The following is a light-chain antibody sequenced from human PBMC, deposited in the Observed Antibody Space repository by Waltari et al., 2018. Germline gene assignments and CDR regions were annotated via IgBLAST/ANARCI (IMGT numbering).Light chain of an antibody. Sequence: DIQMTPSPSTLSASVGDRVTITCRASQSISSWLAWYQQKPGKAPKLLIYKASYLESGVPSRFSGSGSGTEFTLTISSLQSDDFASYYCQQYNSYSPLTFGPGTKVDIK. V-gene: IGKV1-5*03. CDR1: QSISSW. CDR3: QQYNSYSPLT. J-gene: IGKJ3*01. CDR2: KAS.